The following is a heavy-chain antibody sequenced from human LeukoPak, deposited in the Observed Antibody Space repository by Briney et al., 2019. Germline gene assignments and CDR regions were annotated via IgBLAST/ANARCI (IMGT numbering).Heavy chain of an antibody. D-gene: IGHD3-22*01. CDR1: GFTFTSSA. CDR3: AAADEGSGSLGFDY. CDR2: IVVGSGNT. Sequence: EASVKVPCKASGFTFTSSAMQWVRQARGQRLEWIGWIVVGSGNTNYAQKFQERVTITRDMSTSTAYMELSSLRSEDTAVYYCAAADEGSGSLGFDYWGQGTLVTVSS. J-gene: IGHJ4*02. V-gene: IGHV1-58*02.